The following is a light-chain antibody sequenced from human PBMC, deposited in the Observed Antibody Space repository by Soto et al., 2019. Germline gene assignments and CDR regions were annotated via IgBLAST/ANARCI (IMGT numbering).Light chain of an antibody. Sequence: DIQLTQSPSSLAASVGDRVTITCRASQGVSTWLAWHQHKPEKAPKSLVYATSKLQSGVPSRFNGTGSGTEFTLTISSLQPEDVATYFCQQYNTYPLTFGGGTKVEIK. CDR3: QQYNTYPLT. CDR1: QGVSTW. CDR2: ATS. V-gene: IGKV1D-16*01. J-gene: IGKJ4*01.